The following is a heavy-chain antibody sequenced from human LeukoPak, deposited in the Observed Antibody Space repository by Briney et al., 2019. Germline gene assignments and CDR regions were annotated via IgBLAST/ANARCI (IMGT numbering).Heavy chain of an antibody. D-gene: IGHD3-10*01. Sequence: PSETLSLTCAVSGASISSSPYYWGWIRQPPGKGLEWIGSIFSSGSTYYNPSLKTRVTISVDTSKNRVSLKLSSVTAADTAVYYCGRQQGYYGSDQGMDVWGQGTSVTVSS. CDR2: IFSSGST. V-gene: IGHV4-39*01. J-gene: IGHJ6*02. CDR1: GASISSSPYY. CDR3: GRQQGYYGSDQGMDV.